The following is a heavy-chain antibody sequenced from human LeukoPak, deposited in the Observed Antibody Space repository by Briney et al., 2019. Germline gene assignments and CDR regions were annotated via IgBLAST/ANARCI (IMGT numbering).Heavy chain of an antibody. D-gene: IGHD3-10*01. V-gene: IGHV4-39*07. CDR1: GGSISSSSYY. CDR3: AKVQKTGTGRGYSDY. J-gene: IGHJ4*02. CDR2: IDYSGST. Sequence: SETLSLTCTVSGGSISSSSYYWGWIRQPTGKGLEWIGNIDYSGSTFQYPSLKSRVTISTDTSKNQFSLGLSSVTAADSAVYYCAKVQKTGTGRGYSDYWGQGTLVTVSS.